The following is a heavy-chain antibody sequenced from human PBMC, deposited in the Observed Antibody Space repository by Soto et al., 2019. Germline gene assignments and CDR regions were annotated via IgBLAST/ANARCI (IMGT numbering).Heavy chain of an antibody. D-gene: IGHD3-22*01. V-gene: IGHV4-31*03. J-gene: IGHJ3*02. Sequence: PSETLSLTCTVSGGPFSRGGYYWSWIRQHPGKGLECIGYIFYTGSTNYNPTLKSRVTMSVDTPKNQFSLKLSSVTAADTAVYYCARDLNYYDWDAFDIWGQGTMVTVSS. CDR1: GGPFSRGGYY. CDR2: IFYTGST. CDR3: ARDLNYYDWDAFDI.